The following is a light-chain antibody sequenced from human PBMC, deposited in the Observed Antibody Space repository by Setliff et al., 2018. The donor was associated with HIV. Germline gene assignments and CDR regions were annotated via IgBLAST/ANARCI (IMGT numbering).Light chain of an antibody. Sequence: QSALTQPASVSGSPGQSITISCTGTSSDVGGYNYVSWYQQHSGKAPKLMVSEVSNRPSGVSNRFSGSKSGNTASLTISGLQAEDEADYYCSSYASSSLSYVFGAGTKVTVL. V-gene: IGLV2-14*01. CDR1: SSDVGGYNY. CDR3: SSYASSSLSYV. J-gene: IGLJ1*01. CDR2: EVS.